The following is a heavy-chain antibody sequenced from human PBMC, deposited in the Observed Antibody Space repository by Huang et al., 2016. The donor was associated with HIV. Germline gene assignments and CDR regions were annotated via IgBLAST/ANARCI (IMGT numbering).Heavy chain of an antibody. CDR2: ISVYNGNT. V-gene: IGHV1-18*01. D-gene: IGHD5-18*01. J-gene: IGHJ6*03. CDR1: GYTFSSFG. Sequence: VKKPGASVKVSCKASGYTFSSFGISWVRQAPGQGLEWVGWISVYNGNTKFAQKFQGRLTMTTDTSTSTAYRELRSLRSDDTAVYYCARGGGIQLWLLGYYYMDVWGNGTTVTVSS. CDR3: ARGGGIQLWLLGYYYMDV.